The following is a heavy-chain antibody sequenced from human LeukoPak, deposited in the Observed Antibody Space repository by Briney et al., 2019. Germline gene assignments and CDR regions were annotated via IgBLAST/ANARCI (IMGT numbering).Heavy chain of an antibody. Sequence: GGSLRLSCAASGFTFSSYAMSWVRQAPGKGLEWVSAISGSGGNTYYADSVKGRFTISRDNSKNTLYLQMNSLRAEDTAVYYCAKRRHVTTVTTRPFFDYWGQGTLVTVSS. CDR3: AKRRHVTTVTTRPFFDY. V-gene: IGHV3-23*01. CDR1: GFTFSSYA. J-gene: IGHJ4*02. CDR2: ISGSGGNT. D-gene: IGHD4-17*01.